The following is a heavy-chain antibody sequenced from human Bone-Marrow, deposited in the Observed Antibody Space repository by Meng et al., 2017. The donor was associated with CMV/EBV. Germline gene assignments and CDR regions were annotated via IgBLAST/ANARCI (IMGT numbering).Heavy chain of an antibody. CDR2: INPNSGGT. D-gene: IGHD6-13*01. Sequence: ASVKVSCKASGYTFTGYYMHWVRQAPGQGLEWMGWINPNSGGTNYAQKFQGRVTMTRDTSISTAYMELSRLRSDDTAVYYCASGQQLDGWGEGYYYYYGMDVCGQGTTVTVSS. CDR1: GYTFTGYY. CDR3: ASGQQLDGWGEGYYYYYGMDV. J-gene: IGHJ6*02. V-gene: IGHV1-2*02.